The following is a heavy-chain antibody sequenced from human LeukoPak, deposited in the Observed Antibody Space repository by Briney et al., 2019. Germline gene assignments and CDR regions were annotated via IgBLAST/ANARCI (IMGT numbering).Heavy chain of an antibody. CDR1: GGSISSGSYN. CDR2: IYTSGST. V-gene: IGHV4-61*02. Sequence: SETLSLTCTVSGGSISSGSYNWSWIRQPAGKGLEWIGRIYTSGSTNYNPSLKSRVTISVDTSKNQFSLKLSSVTAADTAVYYCARERAARGGAFDIWGQGTMVTVSS. D-gene: IGHD6-6*01. J-gene: IGHJ3*02. CDR3: ARERAARGGAFDI.